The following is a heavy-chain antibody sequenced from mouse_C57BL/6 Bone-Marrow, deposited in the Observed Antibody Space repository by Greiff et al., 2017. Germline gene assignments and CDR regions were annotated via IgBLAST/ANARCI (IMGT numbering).Heavy chain of an antibody. CDR1: GYTFTSYW. Sequence: QVQLQQPGAELVKPGASVKMSCKASGYTFTSYWITWVKQRPGQGLEWIGDIYPGSGSTNYNGKFKSKATLTVDTSSSTAYMQLSSLTSEDSSVYYCARYGFAWFAYWGQGTLVTVSA. V-gene: IGHV1-55*01. D-gene: IGHD2-2*01. CDR3: ARYGFAWFAY. CDR2: IYPGSGST. J-gene: IGHJ3*01.